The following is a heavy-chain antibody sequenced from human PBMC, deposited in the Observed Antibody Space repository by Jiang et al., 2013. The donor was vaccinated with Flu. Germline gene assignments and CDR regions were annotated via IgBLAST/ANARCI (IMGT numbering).Heavy chain of an antibody. CDR1: GGSISSYY. D-gene: IGHD4-17*01. CDR2: IYYSGST. CDR3: ARRRDYGDYVPLQDWYFDL. Sequence: GPGLVKPSETLSLTCTVSGGSISSYYWSWIRQPPGKGLEWIGYIYYSGSTNYNPSLKSRVTISVGTSKNQFSLKLSSVTAADTAVYYCARRRDYGDYVPLQDWYFDLWGLAPWSLSPQ. J-gene: IGHJ2*01. V-gene: IGHV4-59*08.